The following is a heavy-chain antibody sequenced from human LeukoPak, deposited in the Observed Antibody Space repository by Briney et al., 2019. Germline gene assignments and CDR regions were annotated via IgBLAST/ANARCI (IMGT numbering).Heavy chain of an antibody. J-gene: IGHJ4*02. CDR2: INPNSGGT. CDR1: GYTFTGYY. CDR3: ARGSCGGDCYASDY. D-gene: IGHD2-21*02. Sequence: GASVKVSCKASGYTFTGYYMHWVRQAPGQGLEWMGWINPNSGGTNYAQKFQGRVTMTRDTSISTAYMELSRLRSDDTAVYYCARGSCGGDCYASDYWGQGTLVTVSS. V-gene: IGHV1-2*02.